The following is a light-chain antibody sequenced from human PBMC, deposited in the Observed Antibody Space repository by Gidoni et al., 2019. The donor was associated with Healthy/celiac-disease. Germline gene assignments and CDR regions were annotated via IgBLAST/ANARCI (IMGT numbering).Light chain of an antibody. CDR1: QSISSA. Sequence: IQITQSPSSLSASVGDRVSITCRASQSISSACNWYQQKPGKAPKLLIYAASSLESGVPSRCSGSGSGTDFTLTISSLQPEDFATYYCQQDYSTLWTFGQGTKVEIK. CDR3: QQDYSTLWT. CDR2: AAS. J-gene: IGKJ1*01. V-gene: IGKV1-39*01.